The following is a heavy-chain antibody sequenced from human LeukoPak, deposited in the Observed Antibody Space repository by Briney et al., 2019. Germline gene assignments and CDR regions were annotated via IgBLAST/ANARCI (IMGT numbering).Heavy chain of an antibody. CDR3: AREIYSNRDQGDAFDL. CDR1: GFTFSSYA. D-gene: IGHD2-15*01. J-gene: IGHJ3*01. V-gene: IGHV3-21*06. CDR2: ICPKSNNV. Sequence: GGSLRLSCTASGFTFSSYAMHRVRPAPGKGLEWLASICPKSNNVYFEVSLEGRFSISRDNARNSLYLQMNSLRAEDTALYYCAREIYSNRDQGDAFDLWGQGTMVTVSS.